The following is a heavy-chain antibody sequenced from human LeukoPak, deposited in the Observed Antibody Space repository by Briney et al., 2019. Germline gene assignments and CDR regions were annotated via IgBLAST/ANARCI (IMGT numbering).Heavy chain of an antibody. V-gene: IGHV3-23*01. CDR2: ITDGGGST. Sequence: GGSLRLSCAASGFTFSSYAMSWVRQAPGKRPEWVSTITDGGGSTYYADSVKGRFTISRDNSRNTLYLQMNSLRAEDTAVYYCAKDFSGSYSGWVYWGQGTLVTVSS. D-gene: IGHD1-26*01. CDR1: GFTFSSYA. CDR3: AKDFSGSYSGWVY. J-gene: IGHJ4*02.